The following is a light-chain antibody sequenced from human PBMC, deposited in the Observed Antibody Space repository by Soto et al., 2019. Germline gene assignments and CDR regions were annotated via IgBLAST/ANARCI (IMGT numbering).Light chain of an antibody. J-gene: IGKJ1*01. Sequence: DIQMTQSPSSLSASVGDRVTITCRASQSIRSYLNWYQQKPGKAPKLLIYAASSLQSGVPSKCSDSGSGTDFPLTIRSQQPEDFATYYCQQSYSTPLTFCQGSKVEIK. CDR2: AAS. CDR3: QQSYSTPLT. CDR1: QSIRSY. V-gene: IGKV1-39*01.